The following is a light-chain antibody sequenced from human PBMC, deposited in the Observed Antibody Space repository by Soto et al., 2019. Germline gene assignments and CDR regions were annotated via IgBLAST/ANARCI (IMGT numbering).Light chain of an antibody. J-gene: IGKJ3*01. CDR3: QKCDYLPI. CDR1: HDITSY. Sequence: DIQMTQSPSSLSASVGDRVTITCQASHDITSYLNWYQHKPGKAPKFLIYDASILEAGVPSRFSGSGSGTDFTFTISSLQPEDVATYYCQKCDYLPIFGPGTTVDLK. CDR2: DAS. V-gene: IGKV1-33*01.